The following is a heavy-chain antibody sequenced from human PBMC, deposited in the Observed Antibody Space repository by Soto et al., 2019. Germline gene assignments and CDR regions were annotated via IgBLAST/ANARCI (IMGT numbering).Heavy chain of an antibody. CDR1: GFTFRSYS. CDR2: ISTSDAGI. D-gene: IGHD1-20*01. J-gene: IGHJ1*01. CDR3: VRDHIRTLSGITCLHN. Sequence: EVQLVQSGAGQVKPGGTLRLSCSGSGFTFRSYSMNWFRQAPGQGLERVSSISTSDAGIYADSVNGRFTISRDNTKNSVYLQMSSLRADDPAVYYCVRDHIRTLSGITCLHNWGQGALVTVSS. V-gene: IGHV3-21*01.